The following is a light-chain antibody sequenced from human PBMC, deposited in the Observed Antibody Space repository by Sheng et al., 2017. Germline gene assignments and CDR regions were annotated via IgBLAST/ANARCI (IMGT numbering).Light chain of an antibody. CDR2: AAS. CDR1: QSVSSSY. J-gene: IGKJ5*01. Sequence: EIVLTQSPGTLSLSPGERATLSCRASQSVSSSYLAWYQQKPGQTPRLLIYAASTRTTDIPDRFSGSGSGTDFTLTISSLEPEDFAVYYCQHRNSWPLTFGQGTRLEIK. V-gene: IGKV3D-20*02. CDR3: QHRNSWPLT.